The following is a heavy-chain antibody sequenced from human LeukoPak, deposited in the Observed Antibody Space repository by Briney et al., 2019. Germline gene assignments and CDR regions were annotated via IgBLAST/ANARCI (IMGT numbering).Heavy chain of an antibody. CDR1: GGSISSYY. CDR2: IYYSGST. J-gene: IGHJ6*02. Sequence: SETLSLTCTVSGGSISSYYWSWIRQPPGKGLEWIGYIYYSGSTNYNPSLKSRVTISVDTSKNQFSLKLSSVTAADTAVYYCARGDGGDFWSQGYWHGMDVWGQGTTVTVSS. D-gene: IGHD3-3*01. CDR3: ARGDGGDFWSQGYWHGMDV. V-gene: IGHV4-59*01.